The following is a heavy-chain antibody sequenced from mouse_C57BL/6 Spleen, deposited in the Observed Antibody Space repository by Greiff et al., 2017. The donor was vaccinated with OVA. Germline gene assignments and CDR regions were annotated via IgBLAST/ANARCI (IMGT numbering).Heavy chain of an antibody. CDR1: GYTFTSYW. CDR3: ARRGIYYDYDGCAY. V-gene: IGHV1-69*01. D-gene: IGHD2-4*01. Sequence: QVQLQQPGAELVMPGASVKLSCKASGYTFTSYWMHWVKQRPGQGLEWIGEIDPSDSYTNYNQQFKGKSTLTVDKSSSTAYMQLSSLTSEDSAVYYCARRGIYYDYDGCAYWGQGTLVTVSA. CDR2: IDPSDSYT. J-gene: IGHJ3*01.